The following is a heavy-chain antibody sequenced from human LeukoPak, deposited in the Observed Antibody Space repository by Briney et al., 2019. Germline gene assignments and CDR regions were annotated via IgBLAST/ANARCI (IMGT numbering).Heavy chain of an antibody. CDR1: GYTFTSYY. CDR2: INPSGGST. V-gene: IGHV1-46*01. CDR3: ARDRVDTMVRGVRIPNWFDP. Sequence: ASVKVSCKASGYTFTSYYMHWVRQAPGQGLEWMGIINPSGGSTSYAQKFQGRVTMTRDTSTSTVYMELSSLRSEDTAVYYCARDRVDTMVRGVRIPNWFDPWGQGTLVTVSS. D-gene: IGHD3-10*01. J-gene: IGHJ5*02.